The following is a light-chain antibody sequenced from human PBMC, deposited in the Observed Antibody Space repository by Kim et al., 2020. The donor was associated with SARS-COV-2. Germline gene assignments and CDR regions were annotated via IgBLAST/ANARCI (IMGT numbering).Light chain of an antibody. CDR1: QSISSY. J-gene: IGKJ1*01. V-gene: IGKV1-39*01. Sequence: DIQMTQSPSSLSGSVGDRVTITCRASQSISSYLNWYQQKPGKAPKLLIYAASSLQSGVPSRFSGSGSGTDFTLTISSLQPEDFATYDCQQSYNTPWTFGQGTKVDIK. CDR3: QQSYNTPWT. CDR2: AAS.